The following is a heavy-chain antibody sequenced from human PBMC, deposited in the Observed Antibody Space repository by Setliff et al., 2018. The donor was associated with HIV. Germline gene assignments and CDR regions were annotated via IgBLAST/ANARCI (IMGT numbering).Heavy chain of an antibody. V-gene: IGHV3-15*05. CDR3: VRDRMEYSVGYYFDS. CDR2: IKSETDGGTT. CDR1: DFTFKNAW. D-gene: IGHD4-4*01. Sequence: GGSLRLSCATADFTFKNAWMTWVRQAPGKGLEWVGRIKSETDGGTTDYAAPVKGRCTVSRDDASETVYLQMTSLRVEDTALYYCVRDRMEYSVGYYFDSWGQGTLVTVSS. J-gene: IGHJ4*02.